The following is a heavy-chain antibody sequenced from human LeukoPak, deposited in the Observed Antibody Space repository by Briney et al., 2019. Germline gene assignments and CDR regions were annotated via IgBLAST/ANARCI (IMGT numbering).Heavy chain of an antibody. CDR2: ISAYNGNT. CDR3: ARDAAFVYGGKVDY. J-gene: IGHJ4*02. CDR1: GYTFTSYG. V-gene: IGHV1-18*01. D-gene: IGHD2-8*01. Sequence: GASVKVSCKASGYTFTSYGIRWVRQAPGQGLEWMGWISAYNGNTNYAQKLQGRVTMTTDTSTSTAYTELRSLRSDDTAVYYCARDAAFVYGGKVDYWGQGTLVTVSS.